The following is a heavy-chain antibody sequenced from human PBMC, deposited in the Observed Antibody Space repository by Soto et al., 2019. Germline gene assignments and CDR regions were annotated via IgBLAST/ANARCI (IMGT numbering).Heavy chain of an antibody. CDR1: DSSISSYY. Sequence: SETLSLTCTDSDSSISSYYWSWIRQPPGKGLEWIGYIYYSGSTNYNPSLKSRVTISVDTSKNQFSLKLSSVTAADTAVYYCARRGVGLEYYYYMDVWGKGTTVTVSS. D-gene: IGHD3-10*01. CDR2: IYYSGST. V-gene: IGHV4-59*08. CDR3: ARRGVGLEYYYYMDV. J-gene: IGHJ6*03.